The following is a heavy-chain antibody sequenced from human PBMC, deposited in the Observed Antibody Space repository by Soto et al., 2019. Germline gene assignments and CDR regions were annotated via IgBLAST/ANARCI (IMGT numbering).Heavy chain of an antibody. D-gene: IGHD6-13*01. CDR2: ISSSGSTI. Sequence: GGSLRLSCAASGFTFSDYYMSWIRQAPGKGLEWVSYISSSGSTIYYADSVKGRFTISRDNAKNSLYLQMNSLRAEDTAAYYCARGKSGSSWHLYYYYGMDVWGQGTTVTVSS. J-gene: IGHJ6*02. V-gene: IGHV3-11*01. CDR1: GFTFSDYY. CDR3: ARGKSGSSWHLYYYYGMDV.